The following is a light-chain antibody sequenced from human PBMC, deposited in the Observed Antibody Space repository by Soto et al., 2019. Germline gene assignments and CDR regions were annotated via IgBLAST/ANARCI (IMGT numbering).Light chain of an antibody. CDR1: SSDIGGYNY. CDR2: DVS. Sequence: QSVLTQPASVSGSPGQSITISCTGTSSDIGGYNYVSWYQHHPGKAPKFMIYDVSNRPSGVSNRFSASKSGNTASLPISGLQSEDEADYYCSSYTTSNTRQIVFGTGTKVTV. V-gene: IGLV2-14*03. CDR3: SSYTTSNTRQIV. J-gene: IGLJ1*01.